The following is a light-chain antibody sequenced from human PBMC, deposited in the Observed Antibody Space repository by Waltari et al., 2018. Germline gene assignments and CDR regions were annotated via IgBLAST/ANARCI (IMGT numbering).Light chain of an antibody. CDR1: SSNIGNNY. CDR3: GAWDSSLSVYV. CDR2: DNN. V-gene: IGLV1-51*01. J-gene: IGLJ1*01. Sequence: QSVLTQPPSVSAAPGQKVTISCSGSSSNIGNNYVTCYQQLPGTAPKLLIYDNNKRPSGIPDRFSGSKSGTSATLGITGLQTGDEADYYCGAWDSSLSVYVFGTGTKVTV.